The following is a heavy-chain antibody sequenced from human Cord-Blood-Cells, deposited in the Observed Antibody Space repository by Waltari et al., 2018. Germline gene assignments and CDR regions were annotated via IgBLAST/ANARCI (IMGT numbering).Heavy chain of an antibody. CDR3: ASRPIYDFGSGYFDY. D-gene: IGHD3-3*01. J-gene: IGHJ4*02. Sequence: QVPRVQSGAEVKKPGASVKVSGKVAGYTLTELPMHWVRQARGKGLEWMGGFDPEDGETIYAQKFQGRVTMTEDTSTDTAYMELSSLRSEDTAVYYCASRPIYDFGSGYFDYWGQGTLVTVSS. CDR2: FDPEDGET. V-gene: IGHV1-24*01. CDR1: GYTLTELP.